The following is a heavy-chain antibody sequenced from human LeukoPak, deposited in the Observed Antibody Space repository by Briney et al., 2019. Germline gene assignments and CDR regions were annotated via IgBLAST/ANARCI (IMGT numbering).Heavy chain of an antibody. V-gene: IGHV3-23*01. CDR1: GFTFSSYA. J-gene: IGHJ4*02. D-gene: IGHD3-22*01. CDR3: AKDLLRYYDSCFDY. CDR2: ISGSGGST. Sequence: GGSLRLSCAASGFTFSSYAMTWVRQAPGKGLEWVSAISGSGGSTYYADSVKGRFTISRDNSKNTLYLQMNSLRAEDTAVYYCAKDLLRYYDSCFDYWGQGTLVTVSS.